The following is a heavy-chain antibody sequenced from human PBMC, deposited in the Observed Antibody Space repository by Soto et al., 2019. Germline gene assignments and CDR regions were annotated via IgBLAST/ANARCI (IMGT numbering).Heavy chain of an antibody. CDR1: GGTFSSYA. CDR3: ARDYYDSSGSYYWCFDL. D-gene: IGHD3-22*01. J-gene: IGHJ2*01. V-gene: IGHV1-69*01. Sequence: QVQLVQSGAEVKKPGSSVKVSCKASGGTFSSYAISWVRQAPGQGLEWMGGIIPIFGTANYAQKFQGRVTITADESTSTAYMELSSLRSEDTAVYYCARDYYDSSGSYYWCFDLWGRGTLVTVSS. CDR2: IIPIFGTA.